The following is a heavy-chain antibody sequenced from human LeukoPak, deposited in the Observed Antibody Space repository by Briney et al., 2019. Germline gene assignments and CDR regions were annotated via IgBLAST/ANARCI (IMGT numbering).Heavy chain of an antibody. V-gene: IGHV1-18*01. Sequence: GASVKVSCKASGYTFTSYGISWVRQAPGQGLEWMGWISAYNGNTNYAQKLQGGVTMTTDTSTSTAYMELRSMRSDDTAVYYCARDLIVGATNWFDPWGQGTLVTVSS. CDR2: ISAYNGNT. CDR1: GYTFTSYG. CDR3: ARDLIVGATNWFDP. D-gene: IGHD1-26*01. J-gene: IGHJ5*02.